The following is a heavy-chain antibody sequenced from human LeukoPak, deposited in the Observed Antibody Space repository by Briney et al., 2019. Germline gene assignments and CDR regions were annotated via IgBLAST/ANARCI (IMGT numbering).Heavy chain of an antibody. V-gene: IGHV4-38-2*02. CDR1: GYSIISGYS. D-gene: IGHD2-2*02. Sequence: PSETLSLTCTVSGYSIISGYSWEWIRQPPGKGLEWIGSFHYSGSTYYNPSLMSRVTISGDTSKNQFSLRLSSVTAADTAVYYCARAYCSSTSCYTEGWFDPWGQGTLVTASS. J-gene: IGHJ5*02. CDR2: FHYSGST. CDR3: ARAYCSSTSCYTEGWFDP.